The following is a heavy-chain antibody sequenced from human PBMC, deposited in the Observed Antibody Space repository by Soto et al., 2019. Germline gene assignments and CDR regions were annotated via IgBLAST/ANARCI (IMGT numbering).Heavy chain of an antibody. CDR1: GGSISSGGYY. Sequence: NPSETLSLTCTVSGGSISSGGYYWSWIRQHPGKGLEWIGYIYYSGSTYNNPSLKSRVTISVDTSKNQFSLKLSSVTAADTAVYCCAGYRRGPGEGMDVWGQGTTVTVSS. CDR3: AGYRRGPGEGMDV. CDR2: IYYSGST. J-gene: IGHJ6*02. V-gene: IGHV4-31*03. D-gene: IGHD3-10*01.